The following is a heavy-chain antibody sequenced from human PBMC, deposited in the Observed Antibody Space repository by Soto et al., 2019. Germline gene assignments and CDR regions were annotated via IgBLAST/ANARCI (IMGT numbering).Heavy chain of an antibody. D-gene: IGHD4-4*01. CDR1: GKSVSAFY. Sequence: SETLSLTGTVSGKSVSAFYWSGIRHPPGKGLEWIGHSYYSGSTNYDPSLKSRATISVERSKNQVSLRLSSLTAADTAVYYCERGTDYSHTESYHYGMDVWGQGTSVTFSS. J-gene: IGHJ6*02. V-gene: IGHV4-59*02. CDR2: SYYSGST. CDR3: ERGTDYSHTESYHYGMDV.